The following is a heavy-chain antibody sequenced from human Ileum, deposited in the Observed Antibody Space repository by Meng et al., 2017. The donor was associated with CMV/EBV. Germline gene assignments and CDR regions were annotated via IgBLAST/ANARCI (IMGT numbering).Heavy chain of an antibody. J-gene: IGHJ4*02. CDR1: GDNVPSNSAA. V-gene: IGHV6-1*01. CDR3: GSWYIDY. Sequence: SQTFSLTCAIFGDNVPSNSAAWHRIRQSPSRGLEWLGKTYYRSQWYHEYAVSLKSRITINSDTSKNKFYMLLNSVTPEDTTVYYCGSWYIDYWGQGTLVTVSS. CDR2: TYYRSQWYH.